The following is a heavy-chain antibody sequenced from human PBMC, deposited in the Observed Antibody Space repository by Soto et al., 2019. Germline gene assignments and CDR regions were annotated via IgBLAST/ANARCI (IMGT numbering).Heavy chain of an antibody. J-gene: IGHJ5*02. CDR3: ARVLFGRGNWFDP. CDR1: GGSISSYY. Sequence: QVQLQESGPGLVKPSETLSLTCTVSGGSISSYYWGWIRQPPGKGLEWIGYIYYSGSTNYNPSLKSRFTISVDTSKNQFSLKLSSVTAADTAVYYCARVLFGRGNWFDPWGQGTLVTVSS. CDR2: IYYSGST. V-gene: IGHV4-59*01. D-gene: IGHD3-3*01.